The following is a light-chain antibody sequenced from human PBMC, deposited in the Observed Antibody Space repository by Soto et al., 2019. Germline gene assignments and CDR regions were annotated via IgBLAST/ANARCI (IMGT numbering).Light chain of an antibody. CDR2: EVS. Sequence: QSALTQPPSASGSPGQSVTISCTGTSSDIGAYNYVSWYQQHPGKAPKLMIYEVSKRPSGVPDRFSGSKSGNTASLTVSGLQAEDEADYYCTSHAGSINLVFXGGTKGTVL. V-gene: IGLV2-8*01. CDR3: TSHAGSINLV. CDR1: SSDIGAYNY. J-gene: IGLJ2*01.